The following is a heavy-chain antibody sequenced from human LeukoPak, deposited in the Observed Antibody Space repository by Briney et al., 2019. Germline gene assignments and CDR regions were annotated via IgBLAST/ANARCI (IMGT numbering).Heavy chain of an antibody. Sequence: GGSLRLSCVASGFSFSTYWMHWVRQAPGKGLVWVSRISTDGSSTTYADSVKGRFTISRDNAKNSLYLQMNSLRAEDTALCYCAKAVQWLAPIDYWGQGTLVTVSS. J-gene: IGHJ4*02. D-gene: IGHD6-19*01. CDR2: ISTDGSST. CDR3: AKAVQWLAPIDY. CDR1: GFSFSTYW. V-gene: IGHV3-74*01.